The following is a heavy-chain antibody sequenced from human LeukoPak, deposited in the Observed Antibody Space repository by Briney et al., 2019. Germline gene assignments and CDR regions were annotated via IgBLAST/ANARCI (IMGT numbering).Heavy chain of an antibody. V-gene: IGHV4-59*08. D-gene: IGHD4-11*01. CDR2: SSYSGRT. J-gene: IGHJ4*02. Sequence: RPSETRSLTCTVAGDSITNYYWSWIRQPPGKGLEWIGYSSYSGRTNYNPSLKSRVTISLDTSKNQFSLNLGSVTVADTAVYYCASHIVTTTAVDYWGQGTLVTVSS. CDR3: ASHIVTTTAVDY. CDR1: GDSITNYY.